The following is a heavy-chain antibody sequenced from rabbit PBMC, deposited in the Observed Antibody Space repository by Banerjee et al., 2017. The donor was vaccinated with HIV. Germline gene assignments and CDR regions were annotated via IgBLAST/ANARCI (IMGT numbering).Heavy chain of an antibody. CDR1: GFDFSSNA. J-gene: IGHJ4*01. V-gene: IGHV1S40*01. CDR3: ARWGTNYYYDDYGDWDFNL. CDR2: IGLASSGST. Sequence: QSLEESGGGLVQPEGSLTLTCKASGFDFSSNAMCWVRQAPGKGLEWIACIGLASSGSTYYATWAKGRFTISKTSSTTVTLQMTSLTAADTATYFCARWGTNYYYDDYGDWDFNLWGPGTLVTVS. D-gene: IGHD2-1*01.